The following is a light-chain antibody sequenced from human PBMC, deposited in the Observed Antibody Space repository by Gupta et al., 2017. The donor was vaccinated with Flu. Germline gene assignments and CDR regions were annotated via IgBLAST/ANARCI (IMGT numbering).Light chain of an antibody. CDR3: QNYNYH. CDR1: QNIEDW. J-gene: IGKJ4*01. CDR2: KAS. Sequence: QLTQSPSTLSASVGDRVTITCRASQNIEDWLAWYQQKSGKAPQLLIYKASKLEGAVPSRFGGSGFVTEFTLTISNLQPDDSAIYYCQNYNYHFGGGTKVEIK. V-gene: IGKV1-5*03.